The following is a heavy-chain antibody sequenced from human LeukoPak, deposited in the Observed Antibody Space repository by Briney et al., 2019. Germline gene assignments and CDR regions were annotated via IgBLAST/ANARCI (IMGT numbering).Heavy chain of an antibody. V-gene: IGHV3-53*01. CDR1: GFTVGSNY. J-gene: IGHJ4*02. Sequence: GGSLRLSCAASGFTVGSNYMSWVRQAPGKGLEWVSVIYSGGSTYYADSVKGRFTISRDNSKNTLYLQMNSLRAEDTAVYYCARAPHYDHFDYWGQGTLVTVSS. D-gene: IGHD3-22*01. CDR2: IYSGGST. CDR3: ARAPHYDHFDY.